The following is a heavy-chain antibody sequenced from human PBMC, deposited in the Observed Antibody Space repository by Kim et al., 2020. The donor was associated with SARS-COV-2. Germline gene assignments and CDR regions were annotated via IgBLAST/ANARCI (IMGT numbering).Heavy chain of an antibody. CDR3: ARDRLKGGTSDFDY. J-gene: IGHJ4*02. Sequence: GGSLRLSCAASGFPFSSYEMNWVRQAPGKGLEWVSYISSGGSTKYYADSVKGRFTISRDNAKNSLYLQMNSLRAEDTAVYYCARDRLKGGTSDFDYWGQG. CDR1: GFPFSSYE. D-gene: IGHD1-26*01. V-gene: IGHV3-48*03. CDR2: ISSGGSTK.